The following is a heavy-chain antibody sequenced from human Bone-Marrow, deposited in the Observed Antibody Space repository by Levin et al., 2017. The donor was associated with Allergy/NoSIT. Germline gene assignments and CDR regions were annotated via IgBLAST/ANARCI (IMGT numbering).Heavy chain of an antibody. V-gene: IGHV4-39*07. D-gene: IGHD6-19*01. CDR1: GGSISSSDYF. Sequence: PGGSLRLSCTVSGGSISSSDYFWGWIRQPPGKGLEWVGNVYYTGSYYSGSTCYNPSLESRVTISIDTPKNQFSLKLSSVTAADTAVYYCARTLSGVNSGWAVGRGPVDYWGQGTLVTVSS. CDR3: ARTLSGVNSGWAVGRGPVDY. CDR2: VYYTGSYYSGST. J-gene: IGHJ4*02.